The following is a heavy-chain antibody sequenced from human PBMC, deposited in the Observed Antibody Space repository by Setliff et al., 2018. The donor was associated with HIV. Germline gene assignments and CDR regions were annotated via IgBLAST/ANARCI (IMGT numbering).Heavy chain of an antibody. D-gene: IGHD6-13*01. CDR2: INTDGSTT. CDR3: AKDRLLDGSSWYYLDY. V-gene: IGHV3-74*01. Sequence: GGSLRLSCVVSGFTFSNYWMNWVRQAPGKGLVWVSRINTDGSTTTYADSVKGRFTVSRDNSKNTLYPQMNSLRPEDTALYYCAKDRLLDGSSWYYLDYWGQGTLVTVSS. CDR1: GFTFSNYW. J-gene: IGHJ4*02.